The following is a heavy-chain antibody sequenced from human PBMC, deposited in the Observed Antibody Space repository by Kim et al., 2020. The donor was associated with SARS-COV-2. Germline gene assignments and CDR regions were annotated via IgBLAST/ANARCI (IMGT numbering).Heavy chain of an antibody. J-gene: IGHJ4*02. V-gene: IGHV3-72*01. CDR1: GFTFSDHY. Sequence: GGSLRLSCAASGFTFSDHYMDWVRQAPGKGLEWVGRTRNKANSYTTEYAASVKGRFTISRDDSKNSLYLQMNSLKTEDTAVYYCARVQGDYGDYYFDYWGQGTLVPVSS. CDR3: ARVQGDYGDYYFDY. CDR2: TRNKANSYTT. D-gene: IGHD4-17*01.